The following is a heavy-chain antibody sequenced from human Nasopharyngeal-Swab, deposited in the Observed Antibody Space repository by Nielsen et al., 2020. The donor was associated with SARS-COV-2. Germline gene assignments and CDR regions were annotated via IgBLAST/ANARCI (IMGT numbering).Heavy chain of an antibody. V-gene: IGHV4-34*01. D-gene: IGHD3-10*01. J-gene: IGHJ4*02. Sequence: SETLSLTCAVYGGSFSGYYWSWIRQPPGKGLEWIGEINHSGGTNYNPPLKSRVTISVDTSKNQFSLKLSSVTAADTAVYYCARGFRGTMVRGVYDYWGQGTLVTVSS. CDR3: ARGFRGTMVRGVYDY. CDR2: INHSGGT. CDR1: GGSFSGYY.